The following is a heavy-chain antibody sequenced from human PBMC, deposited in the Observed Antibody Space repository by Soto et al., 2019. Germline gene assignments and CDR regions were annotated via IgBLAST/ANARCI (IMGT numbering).Heavy chain of an antibody. CDR1: GGTFSSYA. Sequence: SVKVSCKASGGTFSSYAISWVRQAPGQGLEWMGGIIPIFGTANYAQKFQGRVMITADKSTSTAYMELSSLRSEDTAVYYCARVKYYDILSGQYGMDVWGQGTTVNVSS. J-gene: IGHJ6*02. CDR3: ARVKYYDILSGQYGMDV. V-gene: IGHV1-69*06. D-gene: IGHD3-9*01. CDR2: IIPIFGTA.